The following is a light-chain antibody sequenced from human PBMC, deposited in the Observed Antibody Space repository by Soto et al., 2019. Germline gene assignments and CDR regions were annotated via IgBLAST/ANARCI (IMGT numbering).Light chain of an antibody. J-gene: IGKJ4*01. V-gene: IGKV3-11*01. Sequence: ITLTQSPGTLSLSPGERATLSCRASQSVTNSLAWFQQKPGQAPRLLIYDASKRPSGVPARFSGSGSGTDFTLHISSLEPEDFAVYYCHQRGAWALPFCGGTTVE. CDR1: QSVTNS. CDR3: HQRGAWALP. CDR2: DAS.